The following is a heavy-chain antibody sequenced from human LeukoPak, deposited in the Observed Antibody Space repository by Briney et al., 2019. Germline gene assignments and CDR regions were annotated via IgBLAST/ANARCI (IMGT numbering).Heavy chain of an antibody. CDR3: ASRHCSGENCYAGPLDF. D-gene: IGHD2-8*02. J-gene: IGHJ4*02. CDR2: SYSGVST. Sequence: PGGSMRLSCVASAFSDKSNYMSWVRQAPGKGLEWVSVSYSGVSTYYEDSVKGRFTVSSDVSKNTLYLQMNNLRGEDTAVYYCASRHCSGENCYAGPLDFWGQGIQVTVSS. V-gene: IGHV3-53*01. CDR1: AFSDKSNY.